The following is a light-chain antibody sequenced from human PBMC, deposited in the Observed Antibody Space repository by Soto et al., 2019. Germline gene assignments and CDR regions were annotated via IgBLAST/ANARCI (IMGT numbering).Light chain of an antibody. CDR1: SSDIGAYNY. Sequence: QSVLTQPASVSGSPGQSITISCTGSSSDIGAYNYVSWFQQYPGKAPKLIISEVSNRPSGVSNRFSGSKSGTAASLTIPGLQTEDEADYFCFSFTTDWTHVFGTGTKSPP. CDR3: FSFTTDWTHV. CDR2: EVS. V-gene: IGLV2-14*01. J-gene: IGLJ1*01.